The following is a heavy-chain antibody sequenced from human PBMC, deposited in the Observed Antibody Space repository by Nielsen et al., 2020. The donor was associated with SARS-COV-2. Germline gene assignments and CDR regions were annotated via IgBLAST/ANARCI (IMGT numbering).Heavy chain of an antibody. V-gene: IGHV1-3*01. CDR3: ARVSSSWDDNWFDP. J-gene: IGHJ5*02. CDR2: INAGNGNT. CDR1: GYTFTSYA. D-gene: IGHD6-13*01. Sequence: ASVKVSCKASGYTFTSYAMHWVRQAPGQRLEWMGWINAGNGNTKYSQKFQGRVTITRDTSASTAYMELSSLRSEDTAVYYCARVSSSWDDNWFDPWGQRTLVTVSS.